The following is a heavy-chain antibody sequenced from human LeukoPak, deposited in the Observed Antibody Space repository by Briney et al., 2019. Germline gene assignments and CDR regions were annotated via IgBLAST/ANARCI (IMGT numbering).Heavy chain of an antibody. D-gene: IGHD4-17*01. CDR2: ISVSGVST. V-gene: IGHV3-23*01. Sequence: KPGGSLRLSCAASGFTFSSYAMSWVRQAPGKGLEWVSGISVSGVSTYYADSVKGRFTISRDNSKNTLYLQMYSLRAEDTALYYCARDPYGDYVFDYWGQGTLVTASS. J-gene: IGHJ4*02. CDR1: GFTFSSYA. CDR3: ARDPYGDYVFDY.